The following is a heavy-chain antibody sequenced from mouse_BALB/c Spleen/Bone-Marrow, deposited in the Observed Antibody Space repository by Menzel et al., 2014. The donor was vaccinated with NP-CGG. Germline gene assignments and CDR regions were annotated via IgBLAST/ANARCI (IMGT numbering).Heavy chain of an antibody. CDR2: IDPSDSYT. V-gene: IGHV1-69*02. CDR1: GYTFTSYW. CDR3: ASYYGYDEGFAY. D-gene: IGHD2-2*01. Sequence: VKLMESGAELVKPGASVKLSCKASGYTFTSYWMHWVKQRPGQGLEWIGEIDPSDSYTNYNQKFKGKATLTVDKSSSTAHMQLSSLTSEDSAVYYCASYYGYDEGFAYWGQGTLVTVSA. J-gene: IGHJ3*01.